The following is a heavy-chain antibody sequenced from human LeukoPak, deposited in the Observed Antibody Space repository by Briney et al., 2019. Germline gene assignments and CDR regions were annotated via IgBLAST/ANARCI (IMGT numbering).Heavy chain of an antibody. CDR1: EYTFTGHY. CDR3: ARAAGLGSVWYFDL. V-gene: IGHV1-2*06. J-gene: IGHJ2*01. CDR2: INPNSGGT. D-gene: IGHD7-27*01. Sequence: EASVTVSCKASEYTFTGHYMHWVRQAPGQGLEWMGRINPNSGGTNYAQKFQGRVTMTRDTSISTAYMELSRLRSDDTAVYYCARAAGLGSVWYFDLWGRGTLITVSS.